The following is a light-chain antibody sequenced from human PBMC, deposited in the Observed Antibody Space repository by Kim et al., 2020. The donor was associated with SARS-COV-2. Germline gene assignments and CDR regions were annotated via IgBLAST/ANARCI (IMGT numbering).Light chain of an antibody. CDR1: QSISSY. CDR2: AAS. V-gene: IGKV1-39*01. Sequence: ASVGDRVTITCRASQSISSYLNWYQQKPGKAPKLLIYAASSLQSGVPSRFSGSGSGTDFTLTISSLQPEDFATYYCQQSYSTPKTFGGGTKVDIK. J-gene: IGKJ4*01. CDR3: QQSYSTPKT.